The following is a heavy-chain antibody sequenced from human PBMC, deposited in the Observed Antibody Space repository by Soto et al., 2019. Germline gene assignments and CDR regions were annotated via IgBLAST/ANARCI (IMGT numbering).Heavy chain of an antibody. D-gene: IGHD1-26*01. CDR1: GFIFSCSA. J-gene: IGHJ4*02. Sequence: GGSLRLSCVASGFIFSCSAMYWVRQAPGKGLEWVGVISPDGTNKYYVDSVKGRFSISRDDSENTLFLQMNSLRPDDTAVYYCARVGSGGGGDYWGQGSLVTVSS. CDR2: ISPDGTNK. V-gene: IGHV3-30*04. CDR3: ARVGSGGGGDY.